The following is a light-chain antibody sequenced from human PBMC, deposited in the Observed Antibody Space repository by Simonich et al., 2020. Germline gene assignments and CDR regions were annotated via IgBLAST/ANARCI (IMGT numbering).Light chain of an antibody. Sequence: DIVMTQSPDSLAVSLGERATLNCKSSQRVLYSSNNKTYLAWYQQKQGQPPKLLIYWASTRESGVPDRFSGSGSGTDFTLTISSLQAEDVAVYYCQQYYSTPYTFGQGTKLEIK. J-gene: IGKJ2*01. CDR1: QRVLYSSNNKTY. V-gene: IGKV4-1*01. CDR2: WAS. CDR3: QQYYSTPYT.